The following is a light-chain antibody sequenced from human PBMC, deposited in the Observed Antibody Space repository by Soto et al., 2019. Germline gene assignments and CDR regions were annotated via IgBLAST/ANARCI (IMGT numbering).Light chain of an antibody. CDR3: QQYETYFRT. CDR1: QSIGRW. J-gene: IGKJ1*01. V-gene: IGKV1-5*03. CDR2: AAS. Sequence: DIPMTQSPSTLSASVGHRVTITCRASQSIGRWLAWYQQKPGKAPKLLIHAASSLERGVPSRFRGSGSGTEFALTISSLQPDDFATYYCQQYETYFRTFGQGTKVEI.